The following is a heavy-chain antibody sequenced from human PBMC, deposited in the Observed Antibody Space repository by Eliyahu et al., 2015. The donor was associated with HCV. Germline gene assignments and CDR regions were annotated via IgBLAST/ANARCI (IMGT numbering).Heavy chain of an antibody. CDR3: VKTRYYYDISGGDAFDI. Sequence: QVQLVESGGGVVQPGRSLRLSCAASGFTFSSYGMHWVRQAPGKGLEWLAVISYDGSNKYYVDSVKGRFTISRDNSKNTLYLQMNSLRAEDTAVYYCVKTRYYYDISGGDAFDIWGQGTMVTVSS. V-gene: IGHV3-30*18. D-gene: IGHD3-22*01. CDR2: ISYDGSNK. CDR1: GFTFSSYG. J-gene: IGHJ3*02.